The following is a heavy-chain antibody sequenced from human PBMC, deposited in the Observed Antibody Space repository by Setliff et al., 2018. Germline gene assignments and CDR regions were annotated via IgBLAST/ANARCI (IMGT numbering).Heavy chain of an antibody. V-gene: IGHV4-59*12. Sequence: SETLSLTCNVSGVSITTFYWTWIRQPPGKGLEWIGFITYSGRANYHPSLKSRVTISLDTSKNQFSLKLSSVTAAGTAVYYCARVDDVGSGYENWIDPWGRGTLVTVSS. CDR3: ARVDDVGSGYENWIDP. CDR2: ITYSGRA. D-gene: IGHD3-22*01. J-gene: IGHJ5*02. CDR1: GVSITTFY.